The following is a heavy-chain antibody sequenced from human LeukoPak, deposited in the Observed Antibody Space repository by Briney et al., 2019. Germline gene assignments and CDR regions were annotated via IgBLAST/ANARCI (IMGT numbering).Heavy chain of an antibody. Sequence: GGSLRLSCAASGFIVSGNYMSWVRQAPGQGLKWVSVIYSGGRAYYADSVKGRFTISRDNSKNTLFLQMNSLRAEDTAVYYCARAPFRGYSTGWYRYFDYWGQGTLVTVSS. CDR2: IYSGGRA. CDR1: GFIVSGNY. D-gene: IGHD6-19*01. V-gene: IGHV3-66*01. CDR3: ARAPFRGYSTGWYRYFDY. J-gene: IGHJ4*02.